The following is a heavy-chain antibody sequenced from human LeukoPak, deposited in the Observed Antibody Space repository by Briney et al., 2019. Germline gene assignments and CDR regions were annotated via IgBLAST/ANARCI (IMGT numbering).Heavy chain of an antibody. J-gene: IGHJ4*02. CDR2: IYYSGST. D-gene: IGHD3-10*01. CDR1: GGSISSSSYY. CDR3: ARLATYYGSDYFDY. V-gene: IGHV4-39*01. Sequence: SSETLSLTCIVSGGSISSSSYYWGWIRQPPGKGLEWIGSIYYSGSTYYNPSLKSRVTISVDTSKNQFSLKLSSVTAADTAVYYCARLATYYGSDYFDYWGQGTLVTVSS.